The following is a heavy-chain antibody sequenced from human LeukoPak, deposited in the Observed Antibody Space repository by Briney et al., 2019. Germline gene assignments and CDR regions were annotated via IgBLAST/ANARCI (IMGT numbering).Heavy chain of an antibody. CDR1: GFIFSSYT. J-gene: IGHJ4*02. Sequence: GGSLRLSCVASGFIFSSYTMNWVRQAPGKGLEGVSSISSSSSYIYYADSMKGRFTISRDNAKNSLYLQMNSLRAEDTALYYCARDPKSWYTSDSTDYWGQGTLVTVSS. CDR3: ARDPKSWYTSDSTDY. D-gene: IGHD6-13*01. CDR2: ISSSSSYI. V-gene: IGHV3-21*01.